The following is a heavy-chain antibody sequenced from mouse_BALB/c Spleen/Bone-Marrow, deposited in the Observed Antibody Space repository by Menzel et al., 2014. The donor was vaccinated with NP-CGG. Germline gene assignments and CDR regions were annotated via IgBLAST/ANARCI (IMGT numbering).Heavy chain of an antibody. CDR2: INPSTGYT. D-gene: IGHD1-1*01. V-gene: IGHV1-7*01. CDR1: GYTFTRYW. Sequence: VQLQQSGAELAKPGASVMMSCTASGYTFTRYWMHWVKQRPGQALEWIGYINPSTGYTEFNQKFKDQATLTADKSSSTAYMHLSSLTSEYSAVYYWATEATVVALYCDSWGQCATRAVAS. CDR3: ATEATVVALYCDS. J-gene: IGHJ2*01.